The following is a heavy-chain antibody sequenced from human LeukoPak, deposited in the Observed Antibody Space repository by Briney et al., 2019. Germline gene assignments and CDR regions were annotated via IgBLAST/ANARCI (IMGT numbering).Heavy chain of an antibody. D-gene: IGHD2-15*01. CDR1: GDSVSSNTAV. CDR3: ARGSSNWFDP. V-gene: IGHV6-1*01. Sequence: SQTLSLTFAVSGDSVSSNTAVWNWIRQSPSRGLEWLGRTYYRSKWYNDYAVSVKGRITISPDTSKNQFSLRLTSVTPADTAVFYCARGSSNWFDPWGQGTLVTVSS. J-gene: IGHJ5*02. CDR2: TYYRSKWYN.